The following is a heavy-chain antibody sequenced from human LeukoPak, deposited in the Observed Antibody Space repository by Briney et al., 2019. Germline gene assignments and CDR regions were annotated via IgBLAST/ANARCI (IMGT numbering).Heavy chain of an antibody. CDR1: GFTFSSYW. D-gene: IGHD3-10*01. CDR3: ARDKRWFGELLYSYYMDV. CDR2: IKQDGSEK. Sequence: GGSLRLSCAASGFTFSSYWMSWVRQAPGKGLEWVANIKQDGSEKYYVDSVKGRFTISRDNAKNSLYLQMNSLRAEDTAVYYCARDKRWFGELLYSYYMDVWGKGATVTIS. J-gene: IGHJ6*03. V-gene: IGHV3-7*01.